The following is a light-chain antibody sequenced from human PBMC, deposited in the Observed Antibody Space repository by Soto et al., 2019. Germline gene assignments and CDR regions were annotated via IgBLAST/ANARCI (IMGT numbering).Light chain of an antibody. Sequence: DIQLTQSPSSLSSSVGDRVTITCRASQTVISYLNWYQQKPGQAPKLLIYATTHLQSGVPSRFSGSGSGTEFTLTISSLHPEDFATYFCQQNYNTPSYTFGQGTKLEIK. V-gene: IGKV1-39*01. CDR2: ATT. CDR1: QTVISY. CDR3: QQNYNTPSYT. J-gene: IGKJ2*01.